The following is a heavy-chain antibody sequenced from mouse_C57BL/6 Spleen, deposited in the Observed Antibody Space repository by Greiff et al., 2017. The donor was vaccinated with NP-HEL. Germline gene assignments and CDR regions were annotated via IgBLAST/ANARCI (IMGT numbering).Heavy chain of an antibody. CDR1: GYTFTDYE. J-gene: IGHJ4*01. CDR2: IDPETGGT. CDR3: TRRGYYYGSSYLYYAMDY. Sequence: QVQLQQSGAELVRPGASVTLSCKASGYTFTDYEMHWVKQTPVHGLEWIGAIDPETGGTAYNQKFKGKAILTADKSSSTAYMELRSLTSEDSAVYYCTRRGYYYGSSYLYYAMDYWGQGTSVTVSS. D-gene: IGHD1-1*01. V-gene: IGHV1-15*01.